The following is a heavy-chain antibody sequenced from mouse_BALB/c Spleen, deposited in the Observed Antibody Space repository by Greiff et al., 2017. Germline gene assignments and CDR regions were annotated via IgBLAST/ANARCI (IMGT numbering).Heavy chain of an antibody. CDR2: ILPGSGST. V-gene: IGHV1-9*01. CDR1: GYTFSSYW. CDR3: ARPYGSSYVTY. D-gene: IGHD1-1*01. J-gene: IGHJ3*01. Sequence: VQLKQSGAELMKPGASVKISCKATGYTFSSYWIEWVKQRPGHGLEWIGEILPGSGSTNYNEKFKGKATFTADTSSNTAYMQLSSLTSEDSAVYYCARPYGSSYVTYWGQGTLVTVSA.